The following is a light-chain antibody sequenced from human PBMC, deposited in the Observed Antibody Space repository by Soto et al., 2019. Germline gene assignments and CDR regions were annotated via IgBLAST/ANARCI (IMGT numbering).Light chain of an antibody. V-gene: IGLV2-14*01. Sequence: QSALTQPASVSGSPGQSITISCTGTSRDIGGYKYVSWYQQYPDKAPKLMIYDVSNRPSGVSNRFSGSKSGNTASLTISGLQAEDEADYYCSSYTSSGPHVFGTGTKVTVL. CDR2: DVS. CDR1: SRDIGGYKY. J-gene: IGLJ1*01. CDR3: SSYTSSGPHV.